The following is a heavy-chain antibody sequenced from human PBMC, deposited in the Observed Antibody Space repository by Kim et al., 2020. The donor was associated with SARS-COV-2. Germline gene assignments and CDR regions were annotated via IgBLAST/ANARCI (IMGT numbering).Heavy chain of an antibody. CDR1: GGSFSGYY. CDR3: ARNRLKVRGFINWFDP. J-gene: IGHJ5*02. CDR2: ITHSGST. D-gene: IGHD3-10*01. Sequence: SETLSLTCAVYGGSFSGYYWTWIRQPPGKGLEWIGEITHSGSTNYNPSLKSRVTISVDTSKNQFSLNLTSVIAADMAVYYCARNRLKVRGFINWFDPWGQGTLVTVSS. V-gene: IGHV4-34*01.